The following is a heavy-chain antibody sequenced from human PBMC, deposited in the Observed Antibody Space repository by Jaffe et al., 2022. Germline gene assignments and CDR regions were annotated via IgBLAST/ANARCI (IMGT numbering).Heavy chain of an antibody. CDR2: INPNSGGT. D-gene: IGHD3-10*01. J-gene: IGHJ5*02. CDR3: ARDLPYYYGSGRVAVFDP. Sequence: QVQLVQSGAEVKKPGASVKVSCKASGYTFTGYYMHWVRQAPGQGLEWMGRINPNSGGTNYAQKFQGRVTMTRDTSISTAYMELSRLRSDDTAVYYCARDLPYYYGSGRVAVFDPWGQGTLVTVSS. CDR1: GYTFTGYY. V-gene: IGHV1-2*06.